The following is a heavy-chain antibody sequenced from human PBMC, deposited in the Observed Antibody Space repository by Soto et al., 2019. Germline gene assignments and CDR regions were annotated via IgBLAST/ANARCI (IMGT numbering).Heavy chain of an antibody. J-gene: IGHJ4*02. Sequence: GGSLRLSCAASGFTFSSFAMSWVRQAPGQGLEWVSVISGSGGSTYYADSVKGRFTISRDKSKNTLYLQVNSLRAEDTAVYYCAKADTSAGYYDTSCYHQIDYWGQGTLVTVSS. CDR1: GFTFSSFA. CDR3: AKADTSAGYYDTSCYHQIDY. V-gene: IGHV3-23*01. CDR2: ISGSGGST. D-gene: IGHD3-22*01.